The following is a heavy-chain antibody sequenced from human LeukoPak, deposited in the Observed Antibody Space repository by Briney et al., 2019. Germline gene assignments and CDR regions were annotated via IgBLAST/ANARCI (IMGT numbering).Heavy chain of an antibody. D-gene: IGHD1-26*01. Sequence: GESLKISCKGSGYSFTSYWIGWVRLMPGKSLEWMGFLYPVDYATRYSPSSQGQVSISADKSISNAYVQWSSWKASDTAMYYCERRERRNTDAFDIWGQGTAVIVSS. CDR3: ERRERRNTDAFDI. CDR2: LYPVDYAT. J-gene: IGHJ3*02. V-gene: IGHV5-51*01. CDR1: GYSFTSYW.